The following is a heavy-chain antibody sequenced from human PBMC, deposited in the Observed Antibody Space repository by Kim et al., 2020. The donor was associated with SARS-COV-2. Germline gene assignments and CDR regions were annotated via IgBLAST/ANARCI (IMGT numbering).Heavy chain of an antibody. V-gene: IGHV4-59*01. Sequence: AETLSLTCTVSGGSISSYYWSWIRQPPGKGLEWIGYIYYSGSTNYNPSLKSRVTISVDTSKNQFSLKLSSVTAADTAMYYCARGVLITIFGVVREFDYWGQGTLVTVSS. D-gene: IGHD3-3*01. J-gene: IGHJ4*02. CDR2: IYYSGST. CDR1: GGSISSYY. CDR3: ARGVLITIFGVVREFDY.